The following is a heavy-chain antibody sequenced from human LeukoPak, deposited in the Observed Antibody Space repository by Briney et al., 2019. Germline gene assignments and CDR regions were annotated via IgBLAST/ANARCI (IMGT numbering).Heavy chain of an antibody. CDR3: ARDPPNYYDSSGYSNVFDY. CDR2: ISAYNGNT. CDR1: GYTFTSYG. V-gene: IGHV1-18*01. J-gene: IGHJ4*02. Sequence: ASVKVSCKASGYTFTSYGISWVRQAPGQGLEWMGWISAYNGNTNYAQKLQGRVTMTTDTSTSTAYMELRSLRSDDTAVYYCARDPPNYYDSSGYSNVFDYWGQGTLVTVSS. D-gene: IGHD3-22*01.